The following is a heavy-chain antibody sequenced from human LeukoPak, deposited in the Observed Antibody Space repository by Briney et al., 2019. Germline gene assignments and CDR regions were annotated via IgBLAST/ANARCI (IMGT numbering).Heavy chain of an antibody. V-gene: IGHV3-33*01. J-gene: IGHJ4*02. CDR1: GFTFSSYG. D-gene: IGHD3-16*01. CDR2: IWYDGSNK. Sequence: GGSLRLSCAASGFTFSSYGMHWVRQAPGKGLEWVAVIWYDGSNKYYADSVKGRFTISRDNSRNTLYLQMNSLRAEDTAVYYCARALGKYYFDYWGQGTLVTVSS. CDR3: ARALGKYYFDY.